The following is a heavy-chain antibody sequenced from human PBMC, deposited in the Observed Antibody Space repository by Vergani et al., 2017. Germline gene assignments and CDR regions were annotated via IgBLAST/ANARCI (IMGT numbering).Heavy chain of an antibody. CDR1: GYTFDTYG. CDR3: VRSRSFYFDN. CDR2: TSIDKGER. J-gene: IGHJ4*02. Sequence: QVQLVQSGAEVKKPGASVKVSCKASGYTFDTYGITWVRQAPGQGLEWMGWTSIDKGERKSAQRFEGRVTMTTDTSTSTAYMELRNLRHDDTAVYYCVRSRSFYFDNWGQGTLITVSS. V-gene: IGHV1-18*04.